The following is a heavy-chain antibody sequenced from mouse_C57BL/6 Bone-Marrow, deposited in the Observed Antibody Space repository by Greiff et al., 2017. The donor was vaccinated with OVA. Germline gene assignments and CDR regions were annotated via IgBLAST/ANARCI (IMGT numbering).Heavy chain of an antibody. D-gene: IGHD1-1*01. CDR3: ERQGGYYEDYAMDY. V-gene: IGHV10-1*01. CDR2: IRSKSNNYAT. J-gene: IGHJ4*01. Sequence: GGGLVQPKGSLNLSCAASGFSFNPYAMHLVRQAPGKGLEWVSRIRSKSNNYATYYADSVKDRFTNSRDDSESMLYLQMNNLKTENTAMYYCERQGGYYEDYAMDYWGQGTSVTVSS. CDR1: GFSFNPYA.